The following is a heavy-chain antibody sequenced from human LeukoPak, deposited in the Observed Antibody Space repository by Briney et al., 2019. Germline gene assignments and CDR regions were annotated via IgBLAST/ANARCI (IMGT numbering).Heavy chain of an antibody. D-gene: IGHD3-22*01. Sequence: GGSLRLSCAASEFTFGNYDMSWVRQAPGKGLEWVSGISGSGGSTYHADSVKGRFTISRDNSKNTLYLQMNSLRAEDTAVYYCAKELDSSGYFDYWGQGTLVTVSS. CDR1: EFTFGNYD. CDR3: AKELDSSGYFDY. J-gene: IGHJ4*02. V-gene: IGHV3-23*01. CDR2: ISGSGGST.